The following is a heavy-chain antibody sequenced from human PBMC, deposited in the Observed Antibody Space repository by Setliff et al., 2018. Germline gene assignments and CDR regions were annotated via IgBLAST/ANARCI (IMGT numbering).Heavy chain of an antibody. Sequence: SETLSLTCAVSGYSISSGYYWGWIRQPPWKGLEWIGEINTSGSTNYNPSLKSRVTISVDTSQNQFSLKLSSVTAADTAVYYCASEPSDSSCWPVIGYWGQGTLVTVSS. CDR2: INTSGST. D-gene: IGHD6-13*01. J-gene: IGHJ4*02. V-gene: IGHV4-38-2*01. CDR1: GYSISSGYY. CDR3: ASEPSDSSCWPVIGY.